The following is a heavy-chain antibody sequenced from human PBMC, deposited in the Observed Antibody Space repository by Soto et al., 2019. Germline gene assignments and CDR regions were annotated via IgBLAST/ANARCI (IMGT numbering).Heavy chain of an antibody. J-gene: IGHJ6*02. CDR2: IESGGST. V-gene: IGHV3-53*01. Sequence: PGGSLRLSCNASGFTVSSTYMSWVRQAPGMGLEWVAVIESGGSTHYADSVKGRFTISRDIPKNMIYLQLHTPRAEDTAVDYCGPLLPPLRLLTYSFYVLDVFGQGTTVTVSS. D-gene: IGHD2-15*01. CDR1: GFTVSSTY. CDR3: GPLLPPLRLLTYSFYVLDV.